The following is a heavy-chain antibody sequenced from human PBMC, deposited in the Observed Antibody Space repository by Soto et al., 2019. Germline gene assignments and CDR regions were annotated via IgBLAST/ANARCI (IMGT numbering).Heavy chain of an antibody. J-gene: IGHJ4*02. D-gene: IGHD2-15*01. CDR2: IYHSGST. V-gene: IGHV4-30-2*01. CDR1: GGSISSGGYS. CDR3: AGEYCSGGSCYSDY. Sequence: QLQLQESGSGLVKPSQTLSLTCAVSGGSISSGGYSWSWIRQPPGKGLEWIGYIYHSGSTYYNPSLKSRVTISVDRSKIQFSLKLSSVTATDTAVYYCAGEYCSGGSCYSDYWGQGTLVTVSS.